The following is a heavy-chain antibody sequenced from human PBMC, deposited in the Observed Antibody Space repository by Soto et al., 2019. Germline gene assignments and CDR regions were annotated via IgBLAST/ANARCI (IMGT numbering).Heavy chain of an antibody. CDR3: ARTFYDRVVTPPSELHL. J-gene: IGHJ1*01. Sequence: THPLSYTVSGGNLKNHYGRWIRQPPGKGLEWIGYIYYSGSTNYNPSLKSRVTISVDTSKNQFSLKLTSVTAADSAIYYCARTFYDRVVTPPSELHLWGQGALVTVS. V-gene: IGHV4-59*11. CDR2: IYYSGST. CDR1: GGNLKNHY. D-gene: IGHD3-22*01.